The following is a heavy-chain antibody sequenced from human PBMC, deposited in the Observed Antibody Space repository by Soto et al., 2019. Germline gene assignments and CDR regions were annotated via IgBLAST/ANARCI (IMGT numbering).Heavy chain of an antibody. V-gene: IGHV6-1*01. Sequence: PSQTLSLTCAISGDSVSSNSAAWNWIRQSPSRGLEWLGRTYYRSKWYNDYAVSVKSRITINPDTSKNQLALQLNSVTPEDTAVYYCARAPTRLTIFGAINGFDAFDIWGQGTMVTVSS. D-gene: IGHD3-3*01. CDR2: TYYRSKWYN. CDR3: ARAPTRLTIFGAINGFDAFDI. J-gene: IGHJ3*02. CDR1: GDSVSSNSAA.